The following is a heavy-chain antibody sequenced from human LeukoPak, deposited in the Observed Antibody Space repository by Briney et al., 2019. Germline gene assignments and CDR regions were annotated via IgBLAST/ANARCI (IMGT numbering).Heavy chain of an antibody. Sequence: GGSLRLSCAASGFTFSWFRQAPGKGLEWVSFITPNADRTSYADSVEGRFTISRDNPRNTLYMQMNSLRDEDTAVYYCAIMHGYYDGSGYWVQWGQGTLVTVSS. CDR2: ITPNADRT. CDR1: GFTFS. D-gene: IGHD3-22*01. V-gene: IGHV3-23*01. J-gene: IGHJ1*01. CDR3: AIMHGYYDGSGYWVQ.